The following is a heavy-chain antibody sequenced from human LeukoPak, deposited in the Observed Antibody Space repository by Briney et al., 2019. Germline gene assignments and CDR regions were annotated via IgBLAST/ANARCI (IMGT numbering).Heavy chain of an antibody. D-gene: IGHD2-2*01. CDR2: ISGSGGST. J-gene: IGHJ3*02. CDR1: GFTFSSYA. V-gene: IGHV3-23*01. Sequence: GGSLRLSCAASGFTFSSYAMSWVRPAPGKGLEWVSAISGSGGSTYYADSVKGRFTISRDNSKNTLYLQMNSLRAEDTAVYYCAKELGYCSSTSCYGSDAFDIWGQGTMVTVSS. CDR3: AKELGYCSSTSCYGSDAFDI.